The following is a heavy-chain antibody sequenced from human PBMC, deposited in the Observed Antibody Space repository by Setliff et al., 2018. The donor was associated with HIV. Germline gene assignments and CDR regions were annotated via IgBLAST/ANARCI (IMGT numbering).Heavy chain of an antibody. CDR3: ARGRSLVRGSGSPENYYMGV. CDR1: GYTFTDNF. D-gene: IGHD3-10*01. V-gene: IGHV1-2*02. Sequence: GASVKVSCKASGYTFTDNFIHWVRQAPGQGLEWMGWIGPRHADTRIAQRFRGRVSLTRDTSISTAYMELSSLRSEDTAVYYCARGRSLVRGSGSPENYYMGVWGKGTTVTVSS. CDR2: IGPRHADT. J-gene: IGHJ6*03.